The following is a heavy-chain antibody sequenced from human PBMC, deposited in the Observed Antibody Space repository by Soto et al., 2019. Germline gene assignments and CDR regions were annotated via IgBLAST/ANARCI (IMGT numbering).Heavy chain of an antibody. D-gene: IGHD3-9*01. J-gene: IGHJ4*02. CDR2: TNTDGSFT. CDR3: AREDILGVRSFDY. CDR1: GFTFSSHW. Sequence: EVQLVESGGGSVQPGGSLRLSCVASGFTFSSHWIYWVRQAPGKGLVWVSRTNTDGSFTSYADSVKGRFTISRDNAKNTLYLQMNSLRADDTAVYYCAREDILGVRSFDYWGQGTLVTVSS. V-gene: IGHV3-74*01.